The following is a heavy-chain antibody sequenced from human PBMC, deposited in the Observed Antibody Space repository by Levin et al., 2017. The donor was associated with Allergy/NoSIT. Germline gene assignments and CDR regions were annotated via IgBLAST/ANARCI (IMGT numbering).Heavy chain of an antibody. D-gene: IGHD1-1*01. CDR2: INPNSGGT. CDR1: GYTFTDNY. CDR3: AQLERDFDY. Sequence: GESLKISCKASGYTFTDNYMHWVRQAPGQGLEWMGWINPNSGGTNYAQKFQGRVTLTRDTSISTAYMELSSLRSDDTAVYYCAQLERDFDYWGQGTLVTVSS. V-gene: IGHV1-2*02. J-gene: IGHJ4*02.